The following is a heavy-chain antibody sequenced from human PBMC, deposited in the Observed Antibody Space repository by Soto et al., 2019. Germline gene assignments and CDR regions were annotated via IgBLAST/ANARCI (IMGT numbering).Heavy chain of an antibody. Sequence: EVQLVESGGGLVQPGGSLRLSCAASGFTVSSNYMSWVRQAPGKGLEWVSLIYSGGSTYYAGSVKSRFTISRDNSKNTLLLQMSSLRVEDMAVFYCARDPAYYEVLLVVWGEGTTVTVS. J-gene: IGHJ6*02. CDR3: ARDPAYYEVLLVV. CDR2: IYSGGST. D-gene: IGHD3-16*01. CDR1: GFTVSSNY. V-gene: IGHV3-66*01.